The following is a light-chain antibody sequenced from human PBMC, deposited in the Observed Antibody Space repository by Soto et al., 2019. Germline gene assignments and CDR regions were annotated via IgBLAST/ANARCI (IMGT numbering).Light chain of an antibody. CDR1: QSVSSIY. Sequence: EIVLTQSPGTLSLSPGERATLSCRASQSVSSIYLAWYQQKPGQAPRLLMYGASSRSTGIPDRFSGSGSGTDFTLTISRLEPEDVAVYYCQQYVSSPTTFGGGTKLEIK. J-gene: IGKJ4*01. V-gene: IGKV3-20*01. CDR2: GAS. CDR3: QQYVSSPTT.